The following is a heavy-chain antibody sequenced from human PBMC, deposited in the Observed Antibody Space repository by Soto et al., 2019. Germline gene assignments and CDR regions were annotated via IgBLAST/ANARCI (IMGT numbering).Heavy chain of an antibody. D-gene: IGHD6-19*01. Sequence: SETLSVTCAVYGGSFSCYYWSWIRQPPGKGLEWIGEINHSGSTNYNPSLKSRVTISVDTSKNQFSLKLSSVTAADTAVYYCARGRKRYSSGWYAKLDYWGQGTLVTVSS. CDR1: GGSFSCYY. CDR3: ARGRKRYSSGWYAKLDY. V-gene: IGHV4-34*01. J-gene: IGHJ4*02. CDR2: INHSGST.